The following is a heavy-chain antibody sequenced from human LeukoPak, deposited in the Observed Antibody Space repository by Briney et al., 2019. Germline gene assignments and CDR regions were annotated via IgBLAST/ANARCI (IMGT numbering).Heavy chain of an antibody. J-gene: IGHJ5*02. Sequence: SETLSLTCTVSGGSISSSSYYWGWIRQPPGKGLERIGSIYYSGSTYYNPSLKSRVTISVDTSKNQLSLKLSTVTAADTALYHCARRRGRSAFDPWGEGTRVTVSS. CDR3: ARRRGRSAFDP. V-gene: IGHV4-39*01. D-gene: IGHD2-15*01. CDR1: GGSISSSSYY. CDR2: IYYSGST.